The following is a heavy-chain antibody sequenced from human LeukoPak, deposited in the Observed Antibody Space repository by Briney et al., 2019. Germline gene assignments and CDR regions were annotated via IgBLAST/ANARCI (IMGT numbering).Heavy chain of an antibody. CDR2: IYYSGST. CDR1: GGSISSGGYY. D-gene: IGHD3-10*01. V-gene: IGHV4-31*03. J-gene: IGHJ4*02. CDR3: ARWSMVRGVSDY. Sequence: SETLSLTCTVSGGSISSGGYYWSWLRQHPGKGLEWIGYIYYSGSTYYNPSLKSRVTISVDTTKNQFSLKLSSVTAADTAVYYCARWSMVRGVSDYWGQGTLVTVSS.